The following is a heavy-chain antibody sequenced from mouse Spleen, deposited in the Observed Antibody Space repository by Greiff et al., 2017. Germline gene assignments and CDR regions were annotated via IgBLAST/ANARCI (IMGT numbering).Heavy chain of an antibody. CDR1: GYAFSSYW. CDR3: ARITTVVDRFDY. Sequence: QVQLQQSGAELVKPGASVKISCKASGYAFSSYWMNWVKQRPGKGLEWIGQIYPGDGDTNYNGKFKGKATLTADKSSSTAYMQLSSLTSEDSAVYFCARITTVVDRFDYWGQGTTLTVSS. V-gene: IGHV1-80*01. D-gene: IGHD1-1*01. CDR2: IYPGDGDT. J-gene: IGHJ2*01.